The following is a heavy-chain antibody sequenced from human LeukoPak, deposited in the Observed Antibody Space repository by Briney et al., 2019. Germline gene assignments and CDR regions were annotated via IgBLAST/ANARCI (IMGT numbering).Heavy chain of an antibody. D-gene: IGHD5-24*01. J-gene: IGHJ4*02. CDR2: IWYDGSNK. V-gene: IGHV3-33*06. CDR1: GFIFKTYA. CDR3: AKDRRDGYNPDSHDY. Sequence: PGGSLRLSCAASGFIFKTYAMHWVRQAPGKGLEWVTMIWYDGSNKYYGDSVKGRFTISRDNSKNTVYLQMNSLRVEDTAVYYCAKDRRDGYNPDSHDYWGQGTLVTVSS.